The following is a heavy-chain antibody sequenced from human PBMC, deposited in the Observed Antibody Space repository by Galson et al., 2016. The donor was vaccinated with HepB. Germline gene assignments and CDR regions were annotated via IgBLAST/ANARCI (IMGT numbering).Heavy chain of an antibody. CDR1: GFSFSRNN. CDR2: ISGSTTTI. CDR3: ARDQHYDILTGYRHPYWYFDL. D-gene: IGHD3-9*01. Sequence: SLRLSCAASGFSFSRNNMNWIRQAPGKGLEWVSRISGSTTTISYADSGKGRFTISRDNAKNSLYLQMNSLRDEDTAVYYCARDQHYDILTGYRHPYWYFDLWGRGTLVTVSS. J-gene: IGHJ2*01. V-gene: IGHV3-48*02.